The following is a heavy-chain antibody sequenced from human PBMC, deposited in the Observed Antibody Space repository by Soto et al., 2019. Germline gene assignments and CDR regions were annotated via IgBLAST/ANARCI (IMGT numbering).Heavy chain of an antibody. J-gene: IGHJ4*02. Sequence: GRSLRLSCAASGFTFSSYSMNWVRQAPGKGLEWVSSISSSSSYIYYAHSAKGRFTISRHNPNNSLYMQMNSLRPEDTAVYYCASLSVNSYAIDFDYWAQGTLVTVSS. CDR2: ISSSSSYI. CDR3: ASLSVNSYAIDFDY. CDR1: GFTFSSYS. D-gene: IGHD5-18*01. V-gene: IGHV3-21*01.